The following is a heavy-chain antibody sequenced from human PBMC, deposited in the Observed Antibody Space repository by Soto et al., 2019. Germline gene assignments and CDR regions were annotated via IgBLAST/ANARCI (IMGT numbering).Heavy chain of an antibody. J-gene: IGHJ4*02. Sequence: EVQVVESGGDLVKPGGSLRLSCVTSGFMFSSAWMSWVRQAPGKGLEWVGRIKSKSDGGARDYAAPVKGRFSISRDDSKNTVYLKMNSLRAEDTAVYYWVEGWNDFWGQGTLVTVSS. V-gene: IGHV3-15*01. CDR1: GFMFSSAW. CDR2: IKSKSDGGAR. D-gene: IGHD1-1*01. CDR3: VEGWNDF.